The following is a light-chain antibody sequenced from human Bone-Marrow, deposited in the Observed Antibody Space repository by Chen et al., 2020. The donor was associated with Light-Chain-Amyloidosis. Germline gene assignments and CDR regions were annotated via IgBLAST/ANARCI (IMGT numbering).Light chain of an antibody. CDR1: NIGSTS. Sequence: SYVLTQPSSVSVAPGQTATIACGGNNIGSTSVHWYQQTPGQAPLLVVYDDSDRPSGIPGRLSGSNSGNTATLTISRVEAGDEADYYCQVWDRSSDRPVFSGGTKLTVL. CDR3: QVWDRSSDRPV. V-gene: IGLV3-21*02. CDR2: DDS. J-gene: IGLJ3*02.